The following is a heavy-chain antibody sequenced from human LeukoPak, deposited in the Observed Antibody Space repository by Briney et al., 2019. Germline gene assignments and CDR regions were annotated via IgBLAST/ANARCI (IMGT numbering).Heavy chain of an antibody. V-gene: IGHV3-64D*09. CDR2: VSSNVYST. CDR3: VKDSKSSGWYVPPNFNY. CDR1: GFTFSTYA. J-gene: IGHJ4*02. D-gene: IGHD6-19*01. Sequence: GGSLRLSCSASGFTFSTYAMHWVRQAPGKGLEYVSSVSSNVYSTHYADSVKGRFAISRDNSKNTLYLQMSSLRTEDTAVYYCVKDSKSSGWYVPPNFNYWGQGTLVTVSS.